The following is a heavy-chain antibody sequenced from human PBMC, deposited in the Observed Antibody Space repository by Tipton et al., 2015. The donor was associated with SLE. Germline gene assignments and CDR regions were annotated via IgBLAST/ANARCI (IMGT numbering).Heavy chain of an antibody. Sequence: TLSLTCAVYGESFNCYFWTWIRQPPGKGLEWIAEIIHSGVTNYNPSLKSRVTISVDMSKNQVSLKLSSVTAADTAVYYCARVAPTEVFDYWGQGTLGTVSS. V-gene: IGHV4-34*12. CDR2: IIHSGVT. J-gene: IGHJ4*02. CDR1: GESFNCYF. CDR3: ARVAPTEVFDY. D-gene: IGHD1-1*01.